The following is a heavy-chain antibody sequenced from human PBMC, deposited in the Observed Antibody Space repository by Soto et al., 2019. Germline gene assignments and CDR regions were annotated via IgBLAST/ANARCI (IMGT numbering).Heavy chain of an antibody. CDR1: GYIFTGYH. D-gene: IGHD1-7*01. CDR3: ATSLELPLGVDI. J-gene: IGHJ6*02. CDR2: INPNSGGT. V-gene: IGHV1-2*02. Sequence: ASVKVSCKASGYIFTGYHMHWVRQAPGQGLEWMGWINPNSGGTKYAQKFQGRVTMTRDTSISTAYMELSSLRSDDTAVYYCATSLELPLGVDIWGQGTTVTVSS.